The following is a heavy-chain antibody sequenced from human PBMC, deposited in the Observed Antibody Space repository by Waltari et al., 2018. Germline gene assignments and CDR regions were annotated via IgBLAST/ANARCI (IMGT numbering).Heavy chain of an antibody. V-gene: IGHV3-15*01. D-gene: IGHD3-3*01. J-gene: IGHJ4*02. CDR3: TTLFGDFWSGYFFDF. Sequence: EVQLVESGGGLVQPGGSLSLLFSAPGSPSLKAWVCWVRQAPGKGLEWLGRVKSKSDGGTRDYSAPVKGRFTISRDDSENTLYLQMNSLKTEDTAVYYCTTLFGDFWSGYFFDFWGQGTLVTVSS. CDR2: VKSKSDGGTR. CDR1: GSPSLKAW.